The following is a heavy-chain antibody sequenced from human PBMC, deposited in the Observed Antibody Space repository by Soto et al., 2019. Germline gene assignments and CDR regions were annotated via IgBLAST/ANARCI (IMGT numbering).Heavy chain of an antibody. CDR3: AAGDSSDTGDH. V-gene: IGHV1-69*01. J-gene: IGHJ4*02. D-gene: IGHD5-18*01. Sequence: QVQLVQSGAEVKKPGSPVKVSCKASGDTLSHYGVSWVRQVPGKGLEWMRGTTAILGTRDYPQKFQGRMTTTSDESTTTSYMELNSLSSDDTAVYYCAAGDSSDTGDHWGQGTLVTVSS. CDR1: GDTLSHYG. CDR2: TTAILGTR.